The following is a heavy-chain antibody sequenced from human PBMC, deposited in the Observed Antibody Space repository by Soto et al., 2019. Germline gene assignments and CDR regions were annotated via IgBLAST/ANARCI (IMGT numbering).Heavy chain of an antibody. V-gene: IGHV1-69*01. CDR1: GDTFSNFA. CDR3: SGDNHGSVLGGHAFYGMDV. Sequence: QMGLVQSGAELKKPGSSLKGSCKASGDTFSNFACSWVRRSPGKGLEWEGGIHPMFIKPDYAQKFRDRITIVAHESTCTVYLELRSLSSEDTGVYFCSGDNHGSVLGGHAFYGMDVCGHGIRVTV. CDR2: IHPMFIKP. D-gene: IGHD3-10*01. J-gene: IGHJ6*02.